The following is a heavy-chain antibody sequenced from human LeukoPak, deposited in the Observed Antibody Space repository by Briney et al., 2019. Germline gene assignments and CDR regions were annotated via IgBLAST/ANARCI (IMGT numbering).Heavy chain of an antibody. Sequence: GGSLRLSCAASGFTFSSYAMSWVRQAPGKGLEWVSAISGSGGSTYYADSVKGRFTISRDNAKKTLDLQMNSLRAEDTAVYYCAKNLRGGSGTHSKSNPLFDYWGQGTLVTVSS. CDR2: ISGSGGST. CDR1: GFTFSSYA. J-gene: IGHJ4*02. V-gene: IGHV3-23*01. CDR3: AKNLRGGSGTHSKSNPLFDY. D-gene: IGHD3-10*01.